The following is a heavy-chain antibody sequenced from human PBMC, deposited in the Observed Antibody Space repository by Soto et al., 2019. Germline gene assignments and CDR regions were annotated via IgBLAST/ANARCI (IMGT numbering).Heavy chain of an antibody. Sequence: GGSLRLSCAASGFTFSNYWMSWGRQAPGKGLEWVANMNQVGREKYYVDSVKGRFTISRDNAKNSLFLQMNSLRAEDTAVYYCAREPSGIDYWGQGTLVTVS. V-gene: IGHV3-7*01. J-gene: IGHJ4*02. CDR3: AREPSGIDY. D-gene: IGHD1-26*01. CDR1: GFTFSNYW. CDR2: MNQVGREK.